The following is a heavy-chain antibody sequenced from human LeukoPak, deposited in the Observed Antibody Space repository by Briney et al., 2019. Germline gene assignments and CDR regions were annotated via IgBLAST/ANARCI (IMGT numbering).Heavy chain of an antibody. CDR3: ARVGDWNDLVY. CDR2: IYYTGGT. V-gene: IGHV4-59*01. CDR1: GGSICSYY. J-gene: IGHJ4*02. Sequence: PSETLSLTCTVSGGSICSYYWSWIRQVPGKGLEWIGYIYYTGGTNYNPSLKSRVTISVDTPKNQFSLKLRSVSAADTAVYYCARVGDWNDLVYWGQGTLVTVSS. D-gene: IGHD1-1*01.